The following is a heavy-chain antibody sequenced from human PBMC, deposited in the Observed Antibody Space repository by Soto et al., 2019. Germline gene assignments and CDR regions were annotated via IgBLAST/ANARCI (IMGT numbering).Heavy chain of an antibody. D-gene: IGHD2-15*01. Sequence: ASVKVSCKASGYTFTSYAMHWVRQAPGQRLEWMGWINAGNGNTKYSQKFQGRVTITRDTSASTAYMELSSLRSEDTAVYYCVREKDIVVVVAAYNWFDPWGQGTLVTVSS. CDR1: GYTFTSYA. J-gene: IGHJ5*02. CDR3: VREKDIVVVVAAYNWFDP. V-gene: IGHV1-3*01. CDR2: INAGNGNT.